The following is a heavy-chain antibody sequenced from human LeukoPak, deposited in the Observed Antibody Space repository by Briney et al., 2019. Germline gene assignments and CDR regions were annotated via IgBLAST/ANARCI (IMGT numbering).Heavy chain of an antibody. CDR3: AKIAAAGRGPGDY. D-gene: IGHD6-13*01. V-gene: IGHV3-48*04. J-gene: IGHJ4*02. CDR1: GFTFSNYS. CDR2: ISIISSTI. Sequence: PGGSLRLSCAASGFTFSNYSMNWVRQAPGEWLEWVSYISIISSTIYYADSVQGRFTISRNNANNSLFLQMNSLRAEDTAVYYCAKIAAAGRGPGDYWGQGTLVTVSS.